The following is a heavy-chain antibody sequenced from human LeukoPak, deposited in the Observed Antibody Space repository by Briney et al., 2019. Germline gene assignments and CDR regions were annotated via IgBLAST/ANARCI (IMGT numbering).Heavy chain of an antibody. V-gene: IGHV4-4*07. Sequence: SQTLSLTSTVSGDSIRTYYRSSIRQPAVKGLECIGRIFTSGTINYHPSLTSRVTMSLDTCKNQFALKLSSVTAADTAVYYCARVPAPRAAGGTYYFDYWGQGILVTVSS. J-gene: IGHJ4*02. CDR1: GDSIRTYY. D-gene: IGHD6-13*01. CDR2: IFTSGTI. CDR3: ARVPAPRAAGGTYYFDY.